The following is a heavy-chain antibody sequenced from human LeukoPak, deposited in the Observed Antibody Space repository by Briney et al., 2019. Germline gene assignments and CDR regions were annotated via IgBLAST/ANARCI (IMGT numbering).Heavy chain of an antibody. Sequence: SETLSLTCTVSGGSISRNYWSWIRKPPGKGLQWIGYIYYTGSINYNPSLKSRVAISVDTSKNQFSLRLSSVTAADTAVYYCARALGSVGYVYFDYWGQGTLVTVSS. J-gene: IGHJ4*02. CDR1: GGSISRNY. D-gene: IGHD5-12*01. CDR3: ARALGSVGYVYFDY. V-gene: IGHV4-59*01. CDR2: IYYTGSI.